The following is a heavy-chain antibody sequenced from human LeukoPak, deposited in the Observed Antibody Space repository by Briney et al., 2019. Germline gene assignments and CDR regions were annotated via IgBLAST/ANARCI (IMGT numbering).Heavy chain of an antibody. J-gene: IGHJ4*02. V-gene: IGHV1-2*02. CDR2: INPNSGGT. Sequence: ASVKVSCKASGYTFTGYYMHWVRQAPGRGLEWMGWINPNSGGTNYAQKFQGRVTMTRDTSISTAYMELSRLRSDDTAVYYCARLIAAAYYFDYWGQGTLVTVSS. CDR1: GYTFTGYY. CDR3: ARLIAAAYYFDY. D-gene: IGHD6-13*01.